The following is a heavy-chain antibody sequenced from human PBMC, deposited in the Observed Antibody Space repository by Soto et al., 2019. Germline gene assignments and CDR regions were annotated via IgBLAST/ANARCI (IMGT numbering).Heavy chain of an antibody. J-gene: IGHJ4*02. CDR1: GCTFSSYT. CDR2: IIPLLGIA. Sequence: QVQLVQSGAEVKKPGSSVKVSCKASGCTFSSYTISWVRQAPVQGLEWMGRIIPLLGIANYAQKFQGRVTITADKSTSTAYMELSSLRSEDTAVYYCARDSKVRGLDYWGQGTLVTVSS. CDR3: ARDSKVRGLDY. D-gene: IGHD3-10*01. V-gene: IGHV1-69*08.